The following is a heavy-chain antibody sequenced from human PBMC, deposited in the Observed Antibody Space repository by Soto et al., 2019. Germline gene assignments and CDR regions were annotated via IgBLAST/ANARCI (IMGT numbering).Heavy chain of an antibody. CDR1: GYTFTSYG. Sequence: ASVKVSCKASGYTFTSYGISWLRQAPGQGLEWMGWISAYNGNTNYAQKLQGRVTMTTDTSTSTAYMELRSLRSDDTAVYYCARVPAALGWFDPWGQGTLVTVSS. CDR3: ARVPAALGWFDP. D-gene: IGHD6-6*01. J-gene: IGHJ5*02. V-gene: IGHV1-18*01. CDR2: ISAYNGNT.